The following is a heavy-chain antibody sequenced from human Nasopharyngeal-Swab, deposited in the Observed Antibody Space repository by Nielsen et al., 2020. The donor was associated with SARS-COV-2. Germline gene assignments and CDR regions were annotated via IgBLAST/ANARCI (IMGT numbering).Heavy chain of an antibody. CDR3: ARAAYCRGGSCYSYYYMDV. D-gene: IGHD2-15*01. Sequence: SETLSLTCTVSGGSISSYYWSWIRQPPGKGLEWIGYIYYSGSTNYNPSLKSRVTISVDTSKNQFSLKLSSVTAADTAVYYCARAAYCRGGSCYSYYYMDVWGKGTTVTVSS. CDR1: GGSISSYY. J-gene: IGHJ6*03. CDR2: IYYSGST. V-gene: IGHV4-59*01.